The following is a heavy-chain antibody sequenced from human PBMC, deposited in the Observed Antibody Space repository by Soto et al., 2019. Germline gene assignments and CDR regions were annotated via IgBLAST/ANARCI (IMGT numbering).Heavy chain of an antibody. CDR3: AREPPSRFFLHAFDA. Sequence: ASVKVSCKASGYSFTAYYIYWVRQAPGQGLEWVGWINPNSGDTKYAQMFQDRVTMTRDTSISTAYMELSKLRSDDTAVFFCAREPPSRFFLHAFDAWGQGTTVTVSS. V-gene: IGHV1-2*02. J-gene: IGHJ3*01. D-gene: IGHD3-3*01. CDR1: GYSFTAYY. CDR2: INPNSGDT.